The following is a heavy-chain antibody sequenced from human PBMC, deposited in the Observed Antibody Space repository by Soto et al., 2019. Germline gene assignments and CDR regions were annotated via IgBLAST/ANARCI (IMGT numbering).Heavy chain of an antibody. CDR1: GGSISSYY. CDR2: IYYSGST. CDR3: ARLYSGYDGPGFDI. Sequence: SETLSLTCTVSGGSISSYYWSWIRQPPGKGLEWIGYIYYSGSTNYNPSLKSRVTISVDTSKNQFSLKLSSVTAADTAVYYCARLYSGYDGPGFDIWGQGTMVTVSS. V-gene: IGHV4-59*01. D-gene: IGHD5-12*01. J-gene: IGHJ3*02.